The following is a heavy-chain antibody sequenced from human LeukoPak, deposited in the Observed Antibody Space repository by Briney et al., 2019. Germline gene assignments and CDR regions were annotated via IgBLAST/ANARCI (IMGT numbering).Heavy chain of an antibody. V-gene: IGHV3-21*01. CDR3: ARGYSSSWYDLYYFDY. CDR1: GFTFSNYN. D-gene: IGHD6-13*01. CDR2: ISSRGSYI. Sequence: GGSLRLSCAASGFTFSNYNINWVRQAPGKGLEWVSSISSRGSYIYYADSVRGRFAISADNAMNSLYLQMNSLRAEDTAVYYCARGYSSSWYDLYYFDYWGQGTLVTVSS. J-gene: IGHJ4*02.